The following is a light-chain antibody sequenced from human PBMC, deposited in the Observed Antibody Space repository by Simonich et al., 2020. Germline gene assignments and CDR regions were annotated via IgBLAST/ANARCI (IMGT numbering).Light chain of an antibody. CDR2: AAS. CDR3: QQSYSTQWT. Sequence: DIQMTQSPSSLSASVGDRVTITCRASKSISSYLNWYQQKPGKAPKLLIYAASSLKSGVPSRFSGSGSGTDFTLTISSLQPADFATYYCQQSYSTQWTFGQGTKVEIK. J-gene: IGKJ1*01. V-gene: IGKV1-39*01. CDR1: KSISSY.